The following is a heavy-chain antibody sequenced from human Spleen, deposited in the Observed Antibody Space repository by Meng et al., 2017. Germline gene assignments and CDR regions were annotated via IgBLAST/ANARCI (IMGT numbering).Heavy chain of an antibody. J-gene: IGHJ4*02. Sequence: GGSLRPSCAASGSTSDDYDMHWVRQAPGKGLGWVSYISSSGSTIYYADSVKGRFTISRDNAKNSLYLQMNSLRAEDTAVYYCATLSYCGGDCYQIIDYWGQGALVTVSS. CDR3: ATLSYCGGDCYQIIDY. D-gene: IGHD2-21*02. CDR2: ISSSGSTI. CDR1: GSTSDDYD. V-gene: IGHV3-48*03.